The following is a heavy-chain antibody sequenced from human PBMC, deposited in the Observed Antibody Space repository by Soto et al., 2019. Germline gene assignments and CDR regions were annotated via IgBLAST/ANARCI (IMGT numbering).Heavy chain of an antibody. J-gene: IGHJ4*02. CDR1: GYTFTHYY. D-gene: IGHD5-18*01. Sequence: ASVKVSCKASGYTFTHYYIHWVRQAPGQGLEWVGIINPNGGSTTYAQKFRAGFTMTRDTSTSTVYMELSSLRSEDSAVYYCATSVNSAMAFDYWGQGTLVTVSS. CDR3: ATSVNSAMAFDY. CDR2: INPNGGST. V-gene: IGHV1-46*01.